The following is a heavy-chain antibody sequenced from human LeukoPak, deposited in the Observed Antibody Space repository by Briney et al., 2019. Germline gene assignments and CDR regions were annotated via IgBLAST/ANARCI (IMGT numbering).Heavy chain of an antibody. CDR1: GGSISSGSYY. CDR3: ARGPIVGATTPYYYYYYMDV. D-gene: IGHD1-26*01. CDR2: IYTSGST. J-gene: IGHJ6*03. Sequence: PSETLSLTCTVSGGSISSGSYYWSWIRQPAGKGLEWIGRIYTSGSTNYNPSLKSRVTISVDTSKNQFSLKLSSVTAADTAVYYCARGPIVGATTPYYYYYYMDVWSKGTTVTISS. V-gene: IGHV4-61*02.